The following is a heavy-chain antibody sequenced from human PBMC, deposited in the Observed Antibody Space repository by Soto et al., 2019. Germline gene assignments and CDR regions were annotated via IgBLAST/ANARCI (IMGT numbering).Heavy chain of an antibody. V-gene: IGHV4-34*01. D-gene: IGHD3-16*01. CDR2: IYHGLSI. CDR1: SGSFSGYY. Sequence: PSETLSLTCAVYSGSFSGYYWSWIRQPPGKGLEWIGEIYHGLSIVYNPSLKSRVTISGDSSKNQFSLKLSSVTAADTAVYYCARHGGYCFDYWGQGTLVTVS. J-gene: IGHJ4*02. CDR3: ARHGGYCFDY.